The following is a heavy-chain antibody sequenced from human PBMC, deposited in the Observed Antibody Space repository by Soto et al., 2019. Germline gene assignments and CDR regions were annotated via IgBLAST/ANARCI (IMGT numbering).Heavy chain of an antibody. CDR2: ISYGGYT. D-gene: IGHD2-21*01. CDR3: ASLIASFLSFFDR. J-gene: IGHJ4*02. Sequence: QVQLQDSGPGLVKPSQTLSLSCTVSGDSISSGDHYWSWIRQPPGKGLEWIAHISYGGYTFYKPSLQGRLTMSVDTPANRASLQLRSATAADRAVYCCASLIASFLSFFDRWCQAT. CDR1: GDSISSGDHY. V-gene: IGHV4-30-4*01.